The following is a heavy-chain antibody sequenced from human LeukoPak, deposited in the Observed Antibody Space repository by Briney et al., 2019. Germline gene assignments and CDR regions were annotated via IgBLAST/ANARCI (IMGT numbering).Heavy chain of an antibody. Sequence: SETLSLTCAVYGGSFSGYYWSWIRQPPGKGLEWIGEINHSGSTNYNPSLKSRVTISVDTSKNQFSLKLSSVTAADTAVYYCARGGRHIVVVPAAIVFDYWGQGTLVTVSS. CDR3: ARGGRHIVVVPAAIVFDY. J-gene: IGHJ4*02. V-gene: IGHV4-34*01. CDR1: GGSFSGYY. D-gene: IGHD2-2*02. CDR2: INHSGST.